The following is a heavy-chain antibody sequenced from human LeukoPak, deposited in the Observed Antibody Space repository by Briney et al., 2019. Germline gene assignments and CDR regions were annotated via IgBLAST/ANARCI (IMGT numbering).Heavy chain of an antibody. CDR1: GATFSSYA. CDR2: IIPIFGTA. CDR3: ARGGAVAGTIPISPYYYYYMDV. Sequence: ASVKVSCKASGATFSSYAISWVRQAPGQGLEWMGGIIPIFGTANYAQKFQSRVTITTDESTGTAYMELSSLRSEDTAVYYCARGGAVAGTIPISPYYYYYMDVWGKGTTVTVSS. D-gene: IGHD6-19*01. J-gene: IGHJ6*03. V-gene: IGHV1-69*05.